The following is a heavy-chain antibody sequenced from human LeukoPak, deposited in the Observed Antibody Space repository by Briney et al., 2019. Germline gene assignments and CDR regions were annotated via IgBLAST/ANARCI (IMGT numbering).Heavy chain of an antibody. CDR2: ISSSSSYI. V-gene: IGHV3-21*01. J-gene: IGHJ4*02. CDR3: ARDSGSYSC. D-gene: IGHD1-26*01. CDR1: GFTFSAYS. Sequence: GGSLRLSCAASGFTFSAYSMNRVRQAPGKGLEWVSSISSSSSYINYADSVKGRFTISRDNAKNSLYLQMNSLRAEDMAVHYCARDSGSYSCWGQGTLVAVSS.